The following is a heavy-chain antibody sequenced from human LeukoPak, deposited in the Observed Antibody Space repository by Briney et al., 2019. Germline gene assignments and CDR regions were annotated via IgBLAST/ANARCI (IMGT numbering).Heavy chain of an antibody. Sequence: GASVKVSCKASGYTFTGYYMHWVRQAPGQGREWMGWINPNSGGTNYAQKFQGRVTMTRDTSISTAYMELSRLRSDDTAVYYCARGPPASRIAVAKTGYWGQGTLVTVSS. CDR2: INPNSGGT. J-gene: IGHJ4*02. CDR1: GYTFTGYY. CDR3: ARGPPASRIAVAKTGY. V-gene: IGHV1-2*02. D-gene: IGHD6-19*01.